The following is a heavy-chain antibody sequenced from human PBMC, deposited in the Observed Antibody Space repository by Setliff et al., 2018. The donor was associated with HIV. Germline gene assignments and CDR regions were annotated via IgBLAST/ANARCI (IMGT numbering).Heavy chain of an antibody. V-gene: IGHV3-7*01. D-gene: IGHD4-17*01. CDR3: ARGQTSVTLQFDH. J-gene: IGHJ4*02. CDR2: INQDGSEK. Sequence: GGSLRLSCAVSGFTLSSHWMVWVRQAPGKGLEWVANINQDGSEKNYVDSVKGRFTISRDNAKNSLFPQMNSLRAEDTAVYYCARGQTSVTLQFDHWGQGTLVTVSS. CDR1: GFTLSSHW.